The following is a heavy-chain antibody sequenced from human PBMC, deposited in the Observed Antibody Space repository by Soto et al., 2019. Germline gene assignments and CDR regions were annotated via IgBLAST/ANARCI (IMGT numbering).Heavy chain of an antibody. J-gene: IGHJ6*02. Sequence: GGSLRLSCAASGFTFSSYSMNWVRQAPGKGLEWVSSISSSSSYIYYADSVKGRFTISRDNAKNSLYLQMNSLRAEDTAVYYCARDGGPGGGMDVWGQGTTVTVSS. CDR2: ISSSSSYI. CDR3: ARDGGPGGGMDV. V-gene: IGHV3-21*01. D-gene: IGHD3-16*01. CDR1: GFTFSSYS.